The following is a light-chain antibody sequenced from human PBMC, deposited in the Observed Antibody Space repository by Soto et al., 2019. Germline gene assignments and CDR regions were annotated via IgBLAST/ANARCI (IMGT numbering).Light chain of an antibody. J-gene: IGKJ5*01. Sequence: EIVMTQSPASLSVSPGERATLSCRASQSISTNLAWYQQKPGQAPRLLISGASTRAAGMPARFSGSGFGTDFTLTISSLEFGDSAVYYWQHYNGWSAFGQGTRLEIK. V-gene: IGKV3-15*01. CDR3: QHYNGWSA. CDR1: QSISTN. CDR2: GAS.